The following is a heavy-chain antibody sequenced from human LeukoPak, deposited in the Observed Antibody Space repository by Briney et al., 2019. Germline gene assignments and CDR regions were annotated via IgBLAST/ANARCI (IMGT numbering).Heavy chain of an antibody. J-gene: IGHJ4*02. CDR2: INPTGTGT. CDR1: GYTFTNYF. CDR3: AREESGGYFDY. D-gene: IGHD2-8*02. V-gene: IGHV1-46*01. Sequence: ASVKVSCKASGYTFTNYFMHWVRQAPGQGLEWMGLINPTGTGTNYAQKFRGRVTLTRDTSTTTVYMELSSLRSEDTAVYYCAREESGGYFDYWGQGTPVTVSS.